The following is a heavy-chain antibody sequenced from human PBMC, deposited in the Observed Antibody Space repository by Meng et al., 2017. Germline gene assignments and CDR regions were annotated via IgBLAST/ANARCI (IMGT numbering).Heavy chain of an antibody. V-gene: IGHV1-69*06. CDR3: ASYSGSYVKSGGDVSSDY. D-gene: IGHD1-26*01. J-gene: IGHJ4*02. CDR1: GGTFSSYA. Sequence: SVKVSCKASGGTFSSYAISWVRQAPGQGLEWMGGIIPIFGTANYAQKFQGRVTITADKSTSTAYMELSSLRSEDTAVYYCASYSGSYVKSGGDVSSDYWGQGTLVTVSS. CDR2: IIPIFGTA.